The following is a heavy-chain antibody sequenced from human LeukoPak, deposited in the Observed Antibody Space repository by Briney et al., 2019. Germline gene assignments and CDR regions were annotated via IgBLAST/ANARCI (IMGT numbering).Heavy chain of an antibody. D-gene: IGHD2-2*01. CDR2: MNPNSGNT. CDR1: GYTFTSYD. J-gene: IGHJ6*04. Sequence: ASVKVSCKASGYTFTSYDINWVRQATGQGLEWMGWMNPNSGNTGYAQKVQGRVTITRNTSISTAYMELSSLRSEDTAVYYCARGLVVPAARAMDVWGKGTTVTVSS. CDR3: ARGLVVPAARAMDV. V-gene: IGHV1-8*03.